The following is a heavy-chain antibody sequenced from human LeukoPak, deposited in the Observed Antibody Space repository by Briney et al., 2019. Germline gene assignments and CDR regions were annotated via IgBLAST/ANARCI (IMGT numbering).Heavy chain of an antibody. D-gene: IGHD3-16*01. Sequence: GGSLRLSCSASGFVFSIYTMYWVRQAPGKGPEYVSTISGSGNGGSIYYADSVKGRFTISRDDSKSILYLQMDGLRSEDTAVYYCVKDFGRVRGTPDSWGQGTLVTVSS. CDR2: ISGSGNGGSI. V-gene: IGHV3-64D*06. CDR1: GFVFSIYT. CDR3: VKDFGRVRGTPDS. J-gene: IGHJ4*02.